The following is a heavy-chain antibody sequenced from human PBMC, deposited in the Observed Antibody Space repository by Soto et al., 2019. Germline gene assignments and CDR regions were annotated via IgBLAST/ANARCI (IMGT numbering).Heavy chain of an antibody. J-gene: IGHJ5*02. CDR3: VKNSGWFNT. CDR1: GFPFGTTD. CDR2: IDGSGGIT. D-gene: IGHD3-10*01. V-gene: IGHV3-23*01. Sequence: GGTRRLSCAASGFPFGTTDMSWVRQAPGEGLEWVSTIDGSGGITFYADSVKGRFTISRDNSRNTVYLQMNSLRGDDTALYYCVKNSGWFNTWGQGALVTVSS.